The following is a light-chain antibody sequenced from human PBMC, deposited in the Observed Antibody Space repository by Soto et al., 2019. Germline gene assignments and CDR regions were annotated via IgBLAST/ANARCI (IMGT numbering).Light chain of an antibody. CDR2: GAS. Sequence: EIVLTQSPGTLSLSPGDRATLSCRASQSVSSTYSAWYQQKPGPAHRLLIYGASSRGTGIPDRFSGSGCGTAFTLTISRLEPEDFSVYYCQHYCSTRWTFGQGTRVDI. J-gene: IGKJ1*01. CDR1: QSVSSTY. V-gene: IGKV3-20*01. CDR3: QHYCSTRWT.